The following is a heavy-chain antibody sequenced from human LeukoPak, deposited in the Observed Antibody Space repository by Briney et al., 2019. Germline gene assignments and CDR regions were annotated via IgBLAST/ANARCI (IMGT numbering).Heavy chain of an antibody. CDR2: IYPGDSDT. Sequence: GESLKISCKGSGYSFTSYWIGWVRQMPGKGLEWMGIIYPGDSDTRYSPSFQGQVTISADKSISTAYLQWSSLKASDTAMYYCARQLGWELRYNWFDPWGQGTLVTVSS. J-gene: IGHJ5*02. V-gene: IGHV5-51*01. D-gene: IGHD1-26*01. CDR1: GYSFTSYW. CDR3: ARQLGWELRYNWFDP.